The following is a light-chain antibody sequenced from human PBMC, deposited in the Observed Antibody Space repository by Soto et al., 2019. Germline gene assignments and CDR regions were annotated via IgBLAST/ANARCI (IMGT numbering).Light chain of an antibody. CDR2: GAS. Sequence: EIVMTQSPATLSVSPGERATLSCRASQSVSSNLAWYQQKPGQAPRLLIYGASTRATGIPARFSGSGSGTDFTLTISSLQPEDIASYYCQQSYSTSWTFGQGTK. V-gene: IGKV3-15*01. CDR1: QSVSSN. CDR3: QQSYSTSWT. J-gene: IGKJ1*01.